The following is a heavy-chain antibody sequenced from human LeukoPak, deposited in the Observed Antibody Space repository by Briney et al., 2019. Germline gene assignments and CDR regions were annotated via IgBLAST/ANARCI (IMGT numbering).Heavy chain of an antibody. D-gene: IGHD2-15*01. CDR3: ARGWDCSGGSCFSWGTFDI. CDR1: GGTFGSYS. J-gene: IGHJ3*02. V-gene: IGHV1-69*13. CDR2: IIPIFGIV. Sequence: GASVKVSCKASGGTFGSYSVSWVRQTPGQGLQWMGGIIPIFGIVNLAQKFQGRVTITAGESTSTAYMELNSLTSDDTAMYYCARGWDCSGGSCFSWGTFDIWGQGTMVTVSS.